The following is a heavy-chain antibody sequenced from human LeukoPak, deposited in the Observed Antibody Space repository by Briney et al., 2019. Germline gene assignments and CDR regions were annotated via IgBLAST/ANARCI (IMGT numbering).Heavy chain of an antibody. Sequence: PSETLSLTCIVSGGSIRSYDWSWIRQPPGKGLERIGYISYTGSTNYNPSLKSRVTMSGDTPKNQFSLKLSSVTAADTAVYYCVRVGGSPLGALDIWGQGTMVTVSS. V-gene: IGHV4-59*01. CDR1: GGSIRSYD. CDR3: VRVGGSPLGALDI. CDR2: ISYTGST. J-gene: IGHJ3*02.